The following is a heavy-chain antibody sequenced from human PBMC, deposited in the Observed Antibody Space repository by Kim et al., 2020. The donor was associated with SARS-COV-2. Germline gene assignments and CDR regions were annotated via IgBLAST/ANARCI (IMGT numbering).Heavy chain of an antibody. CDR2: IIPILGIA. CDR1: GGTFSSYA. Sequence: ASVKVSCKASGGTFSSYAISWVRQAPGQGLEWMGRIIPILGIANYAQKFQGRVTITADKSTSTAYMELSSLRSEDTAVYYFASAFRVGNGDSRGAWTYYYYGMDVWGQGTTVTVSS. CDR3: ASAFRVGNGDSRGAWTYYYYGMDV. J-gene: IGHJ6*02. V-gene: IGHV1-69*04. D-gene: IGHD4-17*01.